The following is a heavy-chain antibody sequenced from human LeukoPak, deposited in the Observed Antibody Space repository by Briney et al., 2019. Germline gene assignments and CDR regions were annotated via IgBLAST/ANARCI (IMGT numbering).Heavy chain of an antibody. D-gene: IGHD3-16*01. CDR2: INSAGNKI. CDR1: RFRSSEYY. CDR3: ARDRFGLFDY. V-gene: IGHV3-11*01. J-gene: IGHJ4*02. Sequence: GGSLRLSCVASRFRSSEYYMSWIRQAPGKGLEWISSINSAGNKIDYADSVKGRFTISRDNAKNSLYLQINSLRADDTAVYYCARDRFGLFDYWGQGTLVTVSS.